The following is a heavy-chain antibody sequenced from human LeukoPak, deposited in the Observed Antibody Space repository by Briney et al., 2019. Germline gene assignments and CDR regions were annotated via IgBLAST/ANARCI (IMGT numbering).Heavy chain of an antibody. D-gene: IGHD3-3*01. CDR1: GGSFSGYY. J-gene: IGHJ4*02. CDR2: INHSGST. Sequence: SETLSLTCAVYGGSFSGYYWSWIRQPPGKGLEWIGEINHSGSTNYNPSLKSRVTISVDTSKNQFSLKLSSVTAADTAVYYCARGRAPGYYDFWSGYSFFDYWGQGTLVTVSS. CDR3: ARGRAPGYYDFWSGYSFFDY. V-gene: IGHV4-34*01.